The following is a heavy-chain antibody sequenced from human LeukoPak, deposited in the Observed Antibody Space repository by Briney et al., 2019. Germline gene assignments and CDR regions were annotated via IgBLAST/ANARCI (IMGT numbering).Heavy chain of an antibody. V-gene: IGHV4-59*03. CDR2: IHYSGSS. CDR1: GDSTSNFY. J-gene: IGHJ5*01. D-gene: IGHD2-8*01. CDR3: ALAPNSNWFDF. Sequence: SETLSLTCNVSGDSTSNFYWNWIRQSPGKGLEWIGNIHYSGSSVYNPSLKSRGTISIDTSRRQFFLKLNSVTAADTAVYFCALAPNSNWFDFWGPGTLVTVSS.